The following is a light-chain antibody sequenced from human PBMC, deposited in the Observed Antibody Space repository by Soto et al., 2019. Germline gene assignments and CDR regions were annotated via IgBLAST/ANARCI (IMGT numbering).Light chain of an antibody. CDR2: AAS. V-gene: IGKV3-20*01. CDR3: QQYGRSPPT. J-gene: IGKJ1*01. CDR1: QSVSSIY. Sequence: EIVLTQSPGTLSLSPGERATLSCRASQSVSSIYLAWYQQKPGQAPRLLIYAASSRATGIPDRFSGSGSGTDFTLTITRLEPEDFAVYHCQQYGRSPPTFGQGTKVEIK.